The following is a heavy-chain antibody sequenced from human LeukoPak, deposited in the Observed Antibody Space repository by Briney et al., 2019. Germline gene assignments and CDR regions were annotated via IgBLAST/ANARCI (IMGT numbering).Heavy chain of an antibody. CDR2: ISISGENT. V-gene: IGHV3-23*01. CDR1: GFTFTNAW. J-gene: IGHJ4*02. Sequence: GGSLRLSCAASGFTFTNAWTNWVRQSPGKGLEWVSAISISGENTYYADSVKGRFTISRDTSRNTLYLQMHSLRAEDTAVYYCARLISTSSSRFSDYWGQGTLVTVSS. D-gene: IGHD6-6*01. CDR3: ARLISTSSSRFSDY.